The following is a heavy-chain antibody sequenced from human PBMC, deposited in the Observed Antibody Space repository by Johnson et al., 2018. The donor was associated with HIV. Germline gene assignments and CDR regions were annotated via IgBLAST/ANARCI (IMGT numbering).Heavy chain of an antibody. D-gene: IGHD3-10*02. CDR1: GFPFSSYG. V-gene: IGHV3-33*01. Sequence: VQLVESGGGVVQPGRSLRLSCAASGFPFSSYGMHWVRQAPGKGLEWVALIWYDVTNKYYADSVKGRFTISRDNSKNTLYLQMNSLRAEDTAVFYCARDFMYAFDIWGQGTMVTVSS. J-gene: IGHJ3*02. CDR2: IWYDVTNK. CDR3: ARDFMYAFDI.